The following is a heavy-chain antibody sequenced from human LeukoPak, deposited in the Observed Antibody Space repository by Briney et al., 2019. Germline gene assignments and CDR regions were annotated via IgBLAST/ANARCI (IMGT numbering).Heavy chain of an antibody. CDR3: AKDSGGYSSSSFGS. D-gene: IGHD6-13*01. J-gene: IGHJ4*02. CDR2: ISGSSGSI. Sequence: AGGSLRLSCAVSGFTFKSYAMSWVRQAPGKGLEWVAAISGSSGSIYYADSVKGRFTISRDNSKNTVYLQMNSLSPEDTAVYYCAKDSGGYSSSSFGSWGQGTLVTVSS. CDR1: GFTFKSYA. V-gene: IGHV3-23*01.